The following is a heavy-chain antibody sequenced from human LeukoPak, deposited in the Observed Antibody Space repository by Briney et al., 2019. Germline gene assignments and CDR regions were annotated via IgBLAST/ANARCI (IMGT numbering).Heavy chain of an antibody. Sequence: ASVKVSCKASGYTFTGYYMHWVRQAPGQGLEWMGRINPNSGGTNYARKFQGRVTMTRDTSISTAYMELSRLRSDDTAVYYCARDSDYSNYGLNWFDPWGQGTLVTVSS. J-gene: IGHJ5*02. CDR1: GYTFTGYY. D-gene: IGHD4-11*01. CDR3: ARDSDYSNYGLNWFDP. V-gene: IGHV1-2*06. CDR2: INPNSGGT.